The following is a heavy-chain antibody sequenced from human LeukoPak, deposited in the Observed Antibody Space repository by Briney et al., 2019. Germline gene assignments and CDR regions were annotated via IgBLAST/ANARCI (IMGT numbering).Heavy chain of an antibody. CDR1: GYTFTGYY. J-gene: IGHJ6*03. CDR2: INPNTDAT. CDR3: ARGIAVAGTLEGDYYYYYMDV. D-gene: IGHD6-19*01. Sequence: GASVKVSCKASGYTFTGYYMHWVRQAPGQGLEWMGWINPNTDATNSAQRFQVRVTMTRDTSISTAYMDLSRLRSDDSAVYYCARGIAVAGTLEGDYYYYYMDVWGKGTTVTVSS. V-gene: IGHV1-2*02.